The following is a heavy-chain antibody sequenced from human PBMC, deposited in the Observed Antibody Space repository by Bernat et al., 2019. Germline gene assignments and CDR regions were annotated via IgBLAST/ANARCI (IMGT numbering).Heavy chain of an antibody. V-gene: IGHV3-23*01. CDR2: INNSGGST. CDR1: GFTFSGYD. Sequence: EVQLLESGGGLVQPGGSLRLSCAASGFTFSGYDMSCVRQAPGKGLEWVSGINNSGGSTYYADSVKGRFTISRDNSKNTLYLQMNSLRAEDTAVYYCAKDAPRTSGWYYFDYWGQGTLVTVSS. CDR3: AKDAPRTSGWYYFDY. D-gene: IGHD6-19*01. J-gene: IGHJ4*02.